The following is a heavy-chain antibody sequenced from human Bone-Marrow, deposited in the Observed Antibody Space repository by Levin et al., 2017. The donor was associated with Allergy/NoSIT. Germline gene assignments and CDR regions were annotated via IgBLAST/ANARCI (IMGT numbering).Heavy chain of an antibody. Sequence: SETLSLTCTVSGGSVSSGRYYWSWIRQPPGKGLEWIGYIYDSGSTNYNPSLKSRVTISVDTSKNQFSLKLSSVIAADTAVYYCARTYCSAGSCYDFDYWGQGTLVTVSS. CDR1: GGSVSSGRYY. V-gene: IGHV4-61*01. D-gene: IGHD2-15*01. CDR3: ARTYCSAGSCYDFDY. CDR2: IYDSGST. J-gene: IGHJ4*02.